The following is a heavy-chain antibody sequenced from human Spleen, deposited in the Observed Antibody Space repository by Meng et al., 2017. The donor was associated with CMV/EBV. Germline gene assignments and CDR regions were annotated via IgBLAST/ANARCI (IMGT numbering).Heavy chain of an antibody. CDR3: VKRFDF. Sequence: GGSLRLSCAASGFNISQFGMHWVRQAPGKGLEWVAFIRYEGSRKYEAESVRGRFTISRDDSKNTLYLQMNSLRAEDTAVYYCVKRFDFWGQGTLVTVSS. V-gene: IGHV3-30*02. J-gene: IGHJ4*02. CDR2: IRYEGSRK. CDR1: GFNISQFG.